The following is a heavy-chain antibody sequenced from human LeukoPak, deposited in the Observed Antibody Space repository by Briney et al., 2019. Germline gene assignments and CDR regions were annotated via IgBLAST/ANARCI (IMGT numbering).Heavy chain of an antibody. CDR1: GGSINSYY. CDR3: ARDWVVVAATRRQNWFDP. J-gene: IGHJ5*02. CDR2: IYYSGST. Sequence: SETLSLTCTVSGGSINSYYWTWIRQPPGKGLEWIGYIYYSGSTHYNPSLNSRVTISMDTSKNHFSLKLSSVTAADTAVYYCARDWVVVAATRRQNWFDPWGQGTLVTVSS. V-gene: IGHV4-59*01. D-gene: IGHD2-15*01.